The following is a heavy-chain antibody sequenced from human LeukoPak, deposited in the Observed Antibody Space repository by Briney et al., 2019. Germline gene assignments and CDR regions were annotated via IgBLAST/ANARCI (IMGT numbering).Heavy chain of an antibody. V-gene: IGHV3-7*01. D-gene: IGHD2-21*02. J-gene: IGHJ4*02. Sequence: GGSLRLSCAASGFTFSSYWMSWVRQAPGKGLEWVANIKQDGSEKYYVDSVKGRFTISRDNAKNSLYLQMNSLRAEDTAVYYCARDFSPYCGGDCYTFDYWGQGTLVTVSS. CDR2: IKQDGSEK. CDR3: ARDFSPYCGGDCYTFDY. CDR1: GFTFSSYW.